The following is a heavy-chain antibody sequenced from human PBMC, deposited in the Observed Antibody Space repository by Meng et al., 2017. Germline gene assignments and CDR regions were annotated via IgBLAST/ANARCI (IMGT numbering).Heavy chain of an antibody. D-gene: IGHD2-15*01. CDR3: ARVVAATTLFLDY. Sequence: VRLVGSGGGLVKPGGSLRLSCAASGFTFSSYSMNWVRQAPGKGLEWVSSISSSSSYIYYADSVKGRFTISRDNAKNSLYLQMNSLRAEDTAVYYCARVVAATTLFLDYWGQGTLVTVSS. J-gene: IGHJ4*02. V-gene: IGHV3-21*01. CDR1: GFTFSSYS. CDR2: ISSSSSYI.